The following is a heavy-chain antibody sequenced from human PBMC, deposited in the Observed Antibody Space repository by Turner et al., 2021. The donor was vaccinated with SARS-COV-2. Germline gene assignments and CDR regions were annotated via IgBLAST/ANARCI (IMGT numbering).Heavy chain of an antibody. CDR2: IYSGGST. CDR1: GLTVSSNY. CDR3: ARDLGTYAMDV. V-gene: IGHV3-53*02. J-gene: IGHJ6*02. Sequence: EVQLVETGGGLIQPGGSLRLSCEASGLTVSSNYMNWVRQAPGKGLEWVSVIYSGGSTYYADSVKGRFTISRDNSKNTLYLQMNSLRAEDTAVYYCARDLGTYAMDVWGQGTTVTVSS. D-gene: IGHD6-13*01.